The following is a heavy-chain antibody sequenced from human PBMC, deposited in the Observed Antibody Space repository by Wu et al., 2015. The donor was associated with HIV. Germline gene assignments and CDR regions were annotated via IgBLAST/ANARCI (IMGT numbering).Heavy chain of an antibody. CDR1: GYTFTSYD. CDR2: MNPNSGNT. V-gene: IGHV1-8*01. J-gene: IGHJ3*02. CDR3: ATELYYYGSGPGLFDI. Sequence: QVQLVQSGAEVKKPGASVKVSCKASGYTFTSYDINWVRQATGQGLEWMGWMNPNSGNTGYAQKFQGRVTMTRNTSISTAYMELSSLRSEDTAVYYCATELYYYGSGPGLFDIWGQGTMVTVSS. D-gene: IGHD3-10*01.